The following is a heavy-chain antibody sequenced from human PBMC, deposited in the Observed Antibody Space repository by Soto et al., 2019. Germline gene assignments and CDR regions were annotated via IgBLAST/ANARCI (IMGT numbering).Heavy chain of an antibody. CDR2: INHSGST. D-gene: IGHD3-3*01. V-gene: IGHV4-34*01. J-gene: IGHJ6*02. CDR1: GGSFSGYY. Sequence: SETLSLTCAVYGGSFSGYYWSWIRQPPGKGLEWIGEINHSGSTNYNPSLKSRVTISVDTSKNQFSLKLSSVTAADTAVYYRARGRSFWSGYHATPYYYYGMDVWGQGTTVTVSS. CDR3: ARGRSFWSGYHATPYYYYGMDV.